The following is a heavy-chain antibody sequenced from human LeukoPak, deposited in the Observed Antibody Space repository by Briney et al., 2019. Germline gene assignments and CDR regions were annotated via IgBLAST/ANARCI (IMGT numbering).Heavy chain of an antibody. D-gene: IGHD1-26*01. CDR1: GYTFSSYG. CDR2: VSPFNGNT. Sequence: GASVKVSCKASGYTFSSYGIIWVRQAPGQGLEWMGWVSPFNGNTDYAPKLQGRVTMTTDTSTTKAYMELRSLTSDDTAVYYCARRGGSYSHSDFWGQGTLVTVSS. V-gene: IGHV1-18*01. CDR3: ARRGGSYSHSDF. J-gene: IGHJ4*02.